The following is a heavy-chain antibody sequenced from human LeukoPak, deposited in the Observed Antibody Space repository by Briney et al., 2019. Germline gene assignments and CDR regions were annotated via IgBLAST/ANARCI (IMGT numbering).Heavy chain of an antibody. J-gene: IGHJ4*02. CDR1: GFTFSDYW. V-gene: IGHV3-7*01. Sequence: GGSLRLSCAVSGFTFSDYWMNWVRQAPGKGLEWVASIRQDGGEKSYVDSVKGRLTISRDNTKHSLYLQMSSLRAEDTGVYYCARGMEFGVTSGFDSWGQGTLLTVSS. CDR3: ARGMEFGVTSGFDS. D-gene: IGHD3-16*01. CDR2: IRQDGGEK.